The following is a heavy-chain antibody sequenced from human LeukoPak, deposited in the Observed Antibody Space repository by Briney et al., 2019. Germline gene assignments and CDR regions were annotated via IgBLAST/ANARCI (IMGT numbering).Heavy chain of an antibody. V-gene: IGHV1-18*01. CDR3: ARDRRYCSSTSCYGLSWFDP. Sequence: ASVKVSCKASGGTFSSYAISWVRQAPGQGLEWVGWISAYNGNTNYAQKLQGRVTMTTDTSTSTAYMELRSLRSDDTAVYYCARDRRYCSSTSCYGLSWFDPWGQGTLVTVSS. D-gene: IGHD2-2*01. CDR1: GGTFSSYA. J-gene: IGHJ5*02. CDR2: ISAYNGNT.